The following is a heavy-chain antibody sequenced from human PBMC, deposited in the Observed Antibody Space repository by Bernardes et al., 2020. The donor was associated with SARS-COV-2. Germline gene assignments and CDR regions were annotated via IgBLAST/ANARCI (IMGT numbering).Heavy chain of an antibody. Sequence: SETLSLTCTVSGDSISSGGYYWTWIRQHPGRGLEWIGNIYYSGSTYYSPSLKSRVTISLDTSKNQFSLKLSSVTAADTAVYYCARDKKYRSSGNSDIYYYHYGMDVWGQGTAVTVSS. D-gene: IGHD3-22*01. V-gene: IGHV4-31*03. J-gene: IGHJ6*02. CDR1: GDSISSGGYY. CDR2: IYYSGST. CDR3: ARDKKYRSSGNSDIYYYHYGMDV.